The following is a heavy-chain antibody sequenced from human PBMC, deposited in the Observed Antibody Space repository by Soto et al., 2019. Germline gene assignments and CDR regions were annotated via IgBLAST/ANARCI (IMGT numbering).Heavy chain of an antibody. CDR3: ARVGVRGYCSSTSCYNYYMDV. J-gene: IGHJ6*03. D-gene: IGHD2-2*02. CDR2: ISSSGSTI. Sequence: GGSLRLSCAASGFTFSDYYMTWIRQAPGKGLEWVSYISSSGSTIYYADSVKGRFTISRDNAKNSLFLQMNSLRAEDTAVYYCARVGVRGYCSSTSCYNYYMDVWGKGTTVTVSS. CDR1: GFTFSDYY. V-gene: IGHV3-11*01.